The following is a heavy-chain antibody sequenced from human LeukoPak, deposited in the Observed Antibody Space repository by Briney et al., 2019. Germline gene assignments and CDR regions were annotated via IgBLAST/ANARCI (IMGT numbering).Heavy chain of an antibody. CDR2: FDPEDGET. D-gene: IGHD2-15*01. CDR3: ATDRYCSGGSCYSGVDWFDP. J-gene: IGHJ5*02. CDR1: GYTLTELS. Sequence: ASVKVSCKVSGYTLTELSMHWVRQAPGKGLEWMGGFDPEDGETIYAQKFQGRVTTTEDTSTDTAYMELSSLRSEDTAVYYCATDRYCSGGSCYSGVDWFDPWGQGTLVTVSS. V-gene: IGHV1-24*01.